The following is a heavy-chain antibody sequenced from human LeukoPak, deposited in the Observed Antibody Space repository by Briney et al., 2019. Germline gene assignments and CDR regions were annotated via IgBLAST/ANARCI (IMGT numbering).Heavy chain of an antibody. D-gene: IGHD6-19*01. CDR2: ISAYNGNT. J-gene: IGHJ3*02. CDR3: ARGGGWYFGSAFDI. Sequence: GASVKVSCKVSGHALTELSMYWVRQAPGKGLEWMGWISAYNGNTNYAQKLQGRVTMTTDTSTSTAYMELRSLRSDDTAVYYCARGGGWYFGSAFDIWGQGTMVTVSS. CDR1: GHALTELS. V-gene: IGHV1-18*01.